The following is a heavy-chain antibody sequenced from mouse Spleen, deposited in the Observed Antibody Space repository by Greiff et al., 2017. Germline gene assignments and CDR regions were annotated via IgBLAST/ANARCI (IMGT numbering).Heavy chain of an antibody. V-gene: IGHV1-81*01. CDR2: IYPRSGNT. J-gene: IGHJ4*01. Sequence: VKLQESGAELARPGASVKLSCKASGYTFTSYGISWVKQRTGQGLEWIGEIYPRSGNTYYNEKFKGKATLTADKSSSTAYMELRSLTSEDSAVYFCARGELTGTYYAMDYWGQGTSVTVSS. D-gene: IGHD4-1*01. CDR3: ARGELTGTYYAMDY. CDR1: GYTFTSYG.